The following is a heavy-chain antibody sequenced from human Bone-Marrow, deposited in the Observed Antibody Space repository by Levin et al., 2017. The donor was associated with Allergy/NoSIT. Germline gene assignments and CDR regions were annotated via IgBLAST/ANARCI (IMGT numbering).Heavy chain of an antibody. V-gene: IGHV1-69*06. CDR3: ARGRVDHLGYCAIAACREGFDF. CDR2: IIPVFGKA. J-gene: IGHJ3*01. CDR1: GCTFNSYG. Sequence: ASVKVSCKASGCTFNSYGVSWVRQAPGLGLEWVGGIIPVFGKANFPQKFQDRVSITPDKSTNTVYMDLRNLRSEHTAVYHCARGRVDHLGYCAIAACREGFDFWGQGTVVTVSS. D-gene: IGHD2-8*01.